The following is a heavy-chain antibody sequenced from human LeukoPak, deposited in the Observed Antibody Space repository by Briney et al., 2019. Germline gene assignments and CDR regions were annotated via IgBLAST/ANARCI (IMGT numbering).Heavy chain of an antibody. CDR2: MNPNSGNT. CDR3: ARVIGYCSSTSCSYYFDY. V-gene: IGHV1-8*01. CDR1: GYTFTSYD. Sequence: GASVKVSCKASGYTFTSYDINWVRQATGQGLEWMGWMNPNSGNTGCAQKFQGRVTMTRNTSISTAYMELSSLRSEDTAVYYCARVIGYCSSTSCSYYFDYWGQGTLVTVFS. D-gene: IGHD2-2*01. J-gene: IGHJ4*02.